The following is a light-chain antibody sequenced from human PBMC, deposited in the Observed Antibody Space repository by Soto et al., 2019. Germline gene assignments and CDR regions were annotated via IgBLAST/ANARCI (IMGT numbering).Light chain of an antibody. Sequence: DVQMTQSPSSLSASVGDRVTITCRASRDISSFLAWYQQKPGKVPKLLIYAASTLHAGVHSRFSGSGSGTFCTLTINSLQPEDGATYYCQKYNSAPNPFGRGTRLEIK. J-gene: IGKJ2*01. CDR2: AAS. CDR3: QKYNSAPNP. CDR1: RDISSF. V-gene: IGKV1-27*01.